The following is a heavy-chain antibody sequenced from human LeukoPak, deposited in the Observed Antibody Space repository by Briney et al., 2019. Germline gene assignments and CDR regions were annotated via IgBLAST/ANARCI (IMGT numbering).Heavy chain of an antibody. CDR2: ILHIGYCT. D-gene: IGHD3-16*01. J-gene: IGHJ6*03. V-gene: IGHV3-23*01. CDR1: GFTFSSYA. CDR3: AKLGGHPLHNYYVGV. Sequence: GGSLRLSCAASGFTFSSYAMCWVRQAPGKGLGWVSVILHIGYCTYYANSVKGRFTISRDNSNNTLYLQMNSLRAEDTAVYYCAKLGGHPLHNYYVGVWGKGTTVAISS.